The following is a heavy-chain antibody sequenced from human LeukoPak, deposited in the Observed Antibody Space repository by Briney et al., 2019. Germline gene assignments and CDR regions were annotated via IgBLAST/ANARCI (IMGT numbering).Heavy chain of an antibody. J-gene: IGHJ4*02. CDR3: ARDIEGRYCSGGSCYNGPPKILGGFDY. CDR1: GFTFSSYA. V-gene: IGHV3-30-3*01. CDR2: ISYDGSNK. D-gene: IGHD2-15*01. Sequence: GGSLRLSCAASGFTFSSYAMHWVRQAPGKGLEWVAVISYDGSNKYYADSVKGRFTISRDSSKNTLYLQMNSLRAEDTAVYYCARDIEGRYCSGGSCYNGPPKILGGFDYWGQGTLVTVSS.